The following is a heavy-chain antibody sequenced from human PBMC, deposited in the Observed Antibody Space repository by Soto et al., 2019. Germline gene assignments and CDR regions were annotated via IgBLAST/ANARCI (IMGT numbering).Heavy chain of an antibody. CDR1: GGTFSSYA. CDR2: IIPIFGTA. V-gene: IGHV1-69*13. Sequence: VKVSCKASGGTFSSYAISWVRQAPGQGLEWMGGIIPIFGTANYAQKFQGRVTITADESTSTAYMELSSLRSEDTAVYYCARETHTAMAQNYYYGMDVWGQGTTVTAP. D-gene: IGHD5-18*01. J-gene: IGHJ6*02. CDR3: ARETHTAMAQNYYYGMDV.